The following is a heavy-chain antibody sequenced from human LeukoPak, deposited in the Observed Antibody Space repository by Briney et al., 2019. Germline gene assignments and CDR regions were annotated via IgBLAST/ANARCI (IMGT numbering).Heavy chain of an antibody. J-gene: IGHJ4*02. V-gene: IGHV3-72*01. CDR1: GFTVSADY. CDR2: SRNRAKSYTT. CDR3: SRDATGDH. Sequence: GGSLRLSRAASGFTVSADYMSWVRQAPGKGLEWVGRSRNRAKSYTTDYAASVKGRFTISRDDSKSTLYLQMNSLETEDTAVYYCSRDATGDHWGQGTLVSVSS.